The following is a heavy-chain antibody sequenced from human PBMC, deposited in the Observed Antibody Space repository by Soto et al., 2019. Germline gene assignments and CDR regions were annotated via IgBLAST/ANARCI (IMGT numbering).Heavy chain of an antibody. D-gene: IGHD6-19*01. CDR3: AKTTVPFGRTAVAGPFDY. CDR2: ISYDGNNK. V-gene: IGHV3-30*18. Sequence: QVQLVESGGGVVQPGRSLRLSCAASGFTFSSFGIHWVRQAPGKGLEWVAVISYDGNNKYYADSVKGRFTISRDNSKNTRYLQLNSLRAEDTAVYYCAKTTVPFGRTAVAGPFDYWGQGTLVTVSS. CDR1: GFTFSSFG. J-gene: IGHJ4*02.